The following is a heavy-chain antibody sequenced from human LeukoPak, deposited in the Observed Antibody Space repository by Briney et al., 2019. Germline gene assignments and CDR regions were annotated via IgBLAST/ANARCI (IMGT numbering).Heavy chain of an antibody. CDR3: ARRDDSSGLVDY. D-gene: IGHD3-22*01. Sequence: GESPKISCQGSGYSFTSYWIAWVRQMPGKGLEWMGIIYPGDSDARYSPSFQGQVTISADKSISTAYLQWSSLKASDTAIYYCARRDDSSGLVDYWGQGTLVTVFS. J-gene: IGHJ4*02. CDR2: IYPGDSDA. V-gene: IGHV5-51*01. CDR1: GYSFTSYW.